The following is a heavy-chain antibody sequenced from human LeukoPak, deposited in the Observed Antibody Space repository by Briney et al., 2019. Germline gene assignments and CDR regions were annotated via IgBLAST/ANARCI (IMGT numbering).Heavy chain of an antibody. D-gene: IGHD3-22*01. CDR2: ISGSGGST. CDR3: AKRYDSSGYLYYFDY. V-gene: IGHV3-23*01. J-gene: IGHJ4*02. CDR1: GFTFSSYA. Sequence: GGSLRLSCAASGFTFSSYAMSWVRQAPGKGLEWVSAISGSGGSTYYADSVKGRFTISRDNSKNTLYLQMNSLRAEGTAVYYCAKRYDSSGYLYYFDYWGQGTLVTVSS.